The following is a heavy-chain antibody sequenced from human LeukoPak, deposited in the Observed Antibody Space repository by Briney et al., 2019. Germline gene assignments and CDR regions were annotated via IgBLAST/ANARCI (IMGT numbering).Heavy chain of an antibody. D-gene: IGHD3-22*01. CDR3: ARELVHYYDSSGHDY. J-gene: IGHJ4*02. V-gene: IGHV3-21*01. CDR1: GFTFSSYS. Sequence: PGGSLRLSCAASGFTFSSYSMNWVRQAPGKGLEWVSSISSSSSYIYYADSVKGRFTISRDNAKNSLYLQMNSLRAEDTAVYYCARELVHYYDSSGHDYWGQGTLVTVSS. CDR2: ISSSSSYI.